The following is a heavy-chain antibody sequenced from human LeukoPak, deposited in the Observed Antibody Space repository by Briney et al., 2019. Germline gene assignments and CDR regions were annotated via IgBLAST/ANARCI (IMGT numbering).Heavy chain of an antibody. J-gene: IGHJ5*02. CDR1: GFTFSDYY. CDR2: ISSSGSTI. CDR3: ARAYYDFRSGYYDNWFDP. V-gene: IGHV3-11*01. D-gene: IGHD3-3*01. Sequence: GGSLRLSCAASGFTFSDYYMSWIRQAPGKGLEWVSYISSSGSTIYYADSVKGRFTISRDNAKNSLYLQMNSLRAEDTAVYYCARAYYDFRSGYYDNWFDPWGQGTLVTVSS.